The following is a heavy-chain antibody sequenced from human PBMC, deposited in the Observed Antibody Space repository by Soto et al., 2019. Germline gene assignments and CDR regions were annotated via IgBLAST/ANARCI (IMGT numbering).Heavy chain of an antibody. Sequence: EVRLVESGGDLVEPGGSLRLSCAASGFTFNNAWMSWVRQAPGKGLEWVGRIKSRTDGGTADYAAPVKGRFTISRDDSKNTLFLQMNSLKTADTAMYYCTTNRYKWGQGTLVTLSS. V-gene: IGHV3-15*01. CDR3: TTNRYK. D-gene: IGHD1-1*01. CDR1: GFTFNNAW. J-gene: IGHJ4*02. CDR2: IKSRTDGGTA.